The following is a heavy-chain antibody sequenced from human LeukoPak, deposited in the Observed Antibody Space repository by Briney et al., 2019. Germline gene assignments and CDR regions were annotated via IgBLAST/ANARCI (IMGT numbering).Heavy chain of an antibody. Sequence: VASVKVTCKACGRTFSSYAISWVRQAPGQGLEWMGGVIPIFGTANYAQKLQARVTITTDESTRTASMELSSLSSEDTAVHCCARESTAGVVSGSYFDWGQGTLVSVFS. D-gene: IGHD1-26*01. CDR3: ARESTAGVVSGSYFD. CDR2: VIPIFGTA. V-gene: IGHV1-69*05. J-gene: IGHJ4*02. CDR1: GRTFSSYA.